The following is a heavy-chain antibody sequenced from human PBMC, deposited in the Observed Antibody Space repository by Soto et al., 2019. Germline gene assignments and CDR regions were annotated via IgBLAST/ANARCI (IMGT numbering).Heavy chain of an antibody. D-gene: IGHD2-15*01. CDR2: IYWNDDK. Sequence: QITLKESGPTLVKPTKTLTLTCSFSGFSLSTTGVAVGWIRQPPGKALECLVLIYWNDDKRYSPTLKSRLTITRDTSQHQVLLTKTDMEPVDTGTYYCAHTVSCSGSWNTGYFDNWGQGTLVTVSS. J-gene: IGHJ4*02. V-gene: IGHV2-5*01. CDR1: GFSLSTTGVA. CDR3: AHTVSCSGSWNTGYFDN.